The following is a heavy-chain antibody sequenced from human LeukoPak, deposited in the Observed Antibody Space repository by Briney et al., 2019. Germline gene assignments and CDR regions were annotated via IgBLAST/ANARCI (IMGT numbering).Heavy chain of an antibody. J-gene: IGHJ4*02. D-gene: IGHD5-24*01. CDR3: AGELVDMATTHFDY. Sequence: SETLSLTCTVSGGSISSASYYWTWIRQPAGKGLEWIGRIYTSGSTNYNPSLKSRLTISVDTSKNQFSLKLSSVTAADTAVYYCAGELVDMATTHFDYWGQGTLVTVSS. CDR2: IYTSGST. V-gene: IGHV4-61*02. CDR1: GGSISSASYY.